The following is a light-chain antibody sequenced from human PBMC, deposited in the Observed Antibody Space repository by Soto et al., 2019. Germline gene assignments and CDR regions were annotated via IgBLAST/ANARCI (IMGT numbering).Light chain of an antibody. V-gene: IGKV1-39*01. CDR3: QQSYSTPRT. J-gene: IGKJ1*01. CDR1: QSISSY. Sequence: DIQMTQSPSSLSASVGDRVTITCRASQSISSYLNWYQQKPGKAPKLLIYAASSLQSGVPSRFSGSGSGTDFTRTISSLQPEDFATYYCQQSYSTPRTFGQGTKVELK. CDR2: AAS.